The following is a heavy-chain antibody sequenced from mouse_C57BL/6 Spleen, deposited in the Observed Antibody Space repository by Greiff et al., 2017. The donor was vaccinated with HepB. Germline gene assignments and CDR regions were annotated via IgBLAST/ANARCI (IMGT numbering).Heavy chain of an antibody. CDR1: GYAFSSSW. CDR3: ARQNPRHYAMDF. V-gene: IGHV1-82*01. J-gene: IGHJ4*01. Sequence: QVQLQQPGPELVKPGASVKISCKASGYAFSSSWMNWVKQRPGKGLEWIGRIYPGDGDTNYNGKFKGKATLTADKSSSTAYMQLSSLTSEDSAVYFCARQNPRHYAMDFWGQGTSVTVSS. CDR2: IYPGDGDT.